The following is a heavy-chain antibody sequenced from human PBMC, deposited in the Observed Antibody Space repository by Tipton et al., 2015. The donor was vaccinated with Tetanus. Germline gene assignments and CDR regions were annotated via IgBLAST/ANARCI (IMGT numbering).Heavy chain of an antibody. V-gene: IGHV4-4*08. Sequence: TLSLTCTVSGDSMTRYYWSWIRQPPGKGLEWISYIFASGSTNYNPALKSRVTISMDTSKNQISLNLTSVTAADTAVYFCARVSRRNFYFAYWGPGAQVTVSS. CDR2: IFASGST. D-gene: IGHD2/OR15-2a*01. CDR3: ARVSRRNFYFAY. CDR1: GDSMTRYY. J-gene: IGHJ4*02.